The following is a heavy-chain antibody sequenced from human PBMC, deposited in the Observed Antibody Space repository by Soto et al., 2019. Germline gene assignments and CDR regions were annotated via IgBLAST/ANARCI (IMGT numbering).Heavy chain of an antibody. CDR1: GFTFDDYG. CDR2: INWNGGST. V-gene: IGHV3-20*01. J-gene: IGHJ5*02. CDR3: ARIEAARGWVGWFDT. Sequence: EVQLVESGGGVVRPGGSLRLSCAASGFTFDDYGMSWVRQAPGKVLEWVCGINWNGGSTGYADSVKGRFTISRDNAKNSLYLQMTSLRGENTALYHCARIEAARGWVGWFDTRGQGTLVTGSS. D-gene: IGHD6-6*01.